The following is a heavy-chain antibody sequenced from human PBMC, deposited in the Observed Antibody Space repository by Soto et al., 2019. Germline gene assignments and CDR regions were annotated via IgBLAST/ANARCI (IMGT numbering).Heavy chain of an antibody. D-gene: IGHD2-15*01. CDR3: SGCSGGACHKNYGMDV. CDR2: ISPSSGHI. CDR1: GFTFSSCT. J-gene: IGHJ6*02. V-gene: IGHV3-21*06. Sequence: EVHLVESGGGLVKPGGSLRLSCAVSGFTFSSCTMNWVRQAPGKGLEWVSSISPSSGHIYYAVSVKGRFTISRDNAKNSLFLQMNSLRGEDTAVYYCSGCSGGACHKNYGMDVWGQGTTVTVSS.